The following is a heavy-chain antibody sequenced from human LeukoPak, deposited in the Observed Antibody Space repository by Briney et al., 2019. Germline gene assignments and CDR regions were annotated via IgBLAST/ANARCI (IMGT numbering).Heavy chain of an antibody. J-gene: IGHJ4*02. Sequence: GGSLRLSCAASGFTFDAYAMHWVRQAPGKGLEWVSGISWNGGGMGYAVSVKGRFTISRDNAKNSLYLQMNSLRDENTALYYCAKDITGGRSSPYFDSWGQGTLVTVSS. CDR1: GFTFDAYA. V-gene: IGHV3-9*01. D-gene: IGHD6-6*01. CDR2: ISWNGGGM. CDR3: AKDITGGRSSPYFDS.